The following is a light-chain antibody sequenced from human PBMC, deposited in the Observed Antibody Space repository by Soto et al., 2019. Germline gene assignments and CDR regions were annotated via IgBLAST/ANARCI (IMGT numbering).Light chain of an antibody. Sequence: DIQLTQSPSSLPASVGDRLTITCRASRNIDTYLNWYQQRPGKAPKLLIFGASSLPSGAPSRFSGSGSGTHFTLTITSLQPEDFATYYCQQTYTTLVTFGQGTRLEIK. CDR1: RNIDTY. V-gene: IGKV1-39*01. J-gene: IGKJ5*01. CDR2: GAS. CDR3: QQTYTTLVT.